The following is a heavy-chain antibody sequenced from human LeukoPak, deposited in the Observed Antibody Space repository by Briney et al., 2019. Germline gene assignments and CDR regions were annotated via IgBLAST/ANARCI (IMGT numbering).Heavy chain of an antibody. D-gene: IGHD2-8*01. V-gene: IGHV3-74*01. CDR2: INSDESNT. CDR1: GFTFSHYL. Sequence: GASLRLSCAASGFTFSHYLMHWVRQAPGKGLVWVSRINSDESNTNSYADSVKGRFIISRDNAKNTLYLQMNSLRAEDTAVYFCGRGGNGIDIWGQGTTVIVSS. J-gene: IGHJ3*02. CDR3: GRGGNGIDI.